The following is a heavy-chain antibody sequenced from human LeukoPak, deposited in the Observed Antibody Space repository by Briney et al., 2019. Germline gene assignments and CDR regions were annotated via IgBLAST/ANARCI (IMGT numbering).Heavy chain of an antibody. CDR2: IYSGGST. D-gene: IGHD1-26*01. CDR1: GFTVSSNY. J-gene: IGHJ3*02. CDR3: ARDQGPGSYFDAFDI. V-gene: IGHV3-53*01. Sequence: PGGSLRLSCAASGFTVSSNYMSWVRQAPGKGLEWVSVIYSGGSTYYADSVKGRFTISRDNSKNTLYLQMNSLRAEDTAVYYCARDQGPGSYFDAFDIWGQGTMVTVSS.